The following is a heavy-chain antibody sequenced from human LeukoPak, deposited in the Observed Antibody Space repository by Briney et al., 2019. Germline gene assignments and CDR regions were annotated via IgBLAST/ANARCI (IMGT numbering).Heavy chain of an antibody. CDR2: INPSGGST. CDR1: GYTFTSYY. Sequence: ASVKVSCKASGYTFTSYYMHWVRQAPGQGLEWMGIINPSGGSTSYAQKFQGRVTMTRDMSTSTVYMELSSLRSEDTAVYYCTRVALLWFGEVNWFDPWGQGTLVTVSS. CDR3: TRVALLWFGEVNWFDP. V-gene: IGHV1-46*03. J-gene: IGHJ5*02. D-gene: IGHD3-10*01.